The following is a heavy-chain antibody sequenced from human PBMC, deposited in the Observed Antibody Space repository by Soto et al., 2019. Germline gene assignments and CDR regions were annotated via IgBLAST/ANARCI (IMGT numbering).Heavy chain of an antibody. J-gene: IGHJ4*02. CDR2: VPYSGGST. Sequence: GGSLRLSCAASGFTFSSYAMTWVRQAPERGLEWVSSVPYSGGSTYYADSVKGRFTISRDNSKNTLYLQMSSLRADDTAVYYCVKGEYYYDSSGYYPFDYWGQGTLVTVSS. D-gene: IGHD3-22*01. CDR3: VKGEYYYDSSGYYPFDY. CDR1: GFTFSSYA. V-gene: IGHV3-23*01.